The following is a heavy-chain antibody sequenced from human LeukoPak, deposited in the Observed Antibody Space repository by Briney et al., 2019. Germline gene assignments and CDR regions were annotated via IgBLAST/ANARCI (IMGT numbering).Heavy chain of an antibody. CDR2: IRSKAYGGTT. Sequence: PGGSLRLSCTASGFTFGDYVMSWVRQAPGKGLEWVGFIRSKAYGGTTKNAASVKGGFTISRDDSRSIAYLQMNSLKTEDTAVYYCTRRYNYDSSGYYYVRDAFDIWGQGTMVTVSS. V-gene: IGHV3-49*04. CDR3: TRRYNYDSSGYYYVRDAFDI. D-gene: IGHD3-22*01. CDR1: GFTFGDYV. J-gene: IGHJ3*02.